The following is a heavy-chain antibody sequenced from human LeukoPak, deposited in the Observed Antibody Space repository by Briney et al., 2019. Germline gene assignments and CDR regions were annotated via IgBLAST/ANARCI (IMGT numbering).Heavy chain of an antibody. CDR1: GGSISSYY. V-gene: IGHV4-59*01. CDR3: ARGGPPGYYYDYYMDV. J-gene: IGHJ6*03. Sequence: SETLSLTCTVSGGSISSYYWSWIRQPPGKGLQWIGYIYYSGSTNFNPSLKSRVTISVDTSKNQFSLKMSSVTAADTAVYFCARGGPPGYYYDYYMDVWGKGTTVTISS. CDR2: IYYSGST.